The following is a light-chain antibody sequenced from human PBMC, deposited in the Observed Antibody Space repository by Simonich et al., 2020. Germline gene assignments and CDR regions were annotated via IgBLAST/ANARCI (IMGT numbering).Light chain of an antibody. Sequence: QSALTQPASVSGSPGQSIPISCTGTSSDVGGYNYVSWYQQHPGKAPKLMIYDVSKRPSGVSNRLSGSKSGNTASLTISGLQAEDEADYYCSSYTSSSTLVFGGGTKLTVL. CDR1: SSDVGGYNY. J-gene: IGLJ2*01. V-gene: IGLV2-14*01. CDR2: DVS. CDR3: SSYTSSSTLV.